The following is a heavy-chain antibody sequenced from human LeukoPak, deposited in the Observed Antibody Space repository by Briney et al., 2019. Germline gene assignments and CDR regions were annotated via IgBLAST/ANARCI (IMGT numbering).Heavy chain of an antibody. V-gene: IGHV3-23*01. Sequence: PGGSLRLSCAVSGFTFSRCAMSWVRQAPGKGLGWVSDISGSGGSTYYANSVKGRFTISRDNSKNTLYLQMNSLRAEDTAVYYCAKQARYDTSGIDYWGQGTLVTVSS. CDR1: GFTFSRCA. CDR2: ISGSGGST. CDR3: AKQARYDTSGIDY. D-gene: IGHD3-22*01. J-gene: IGHJ4*02.